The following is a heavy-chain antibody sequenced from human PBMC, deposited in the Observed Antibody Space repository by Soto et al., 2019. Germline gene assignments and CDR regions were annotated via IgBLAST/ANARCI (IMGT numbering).Heavy chain of an antibody. V-gene: IGHV2-26*01. CDR3: ARSPPSDYFDYYGMDV. Sequence: SGPTLVNPTETLTLTCTVSGFSLSNARMGVSWIRQPPGKALEWLAHIFSNDEKSYSTSLKSRLTISKDTSKSQVVLTMTNMDPVDTATYYCARSPPSDYFDYYGMDVWGQGTTVTVSS. D-gene: IGHD4-17*01. CDR2: IFSNDEK. J-gene: IGHJ6*02. CDR1: GFSLSNARMG.